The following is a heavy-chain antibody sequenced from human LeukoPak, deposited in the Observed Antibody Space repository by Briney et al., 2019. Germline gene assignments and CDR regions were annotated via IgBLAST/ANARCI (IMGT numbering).Heavy chain of an antibody. CDR3: ARGPPWYFDL. CDR1: GYTFSSYW. Sequence: HPGGSLRFSCAASGYTFSSYWMHWVRHAPGKGLVWVSRINGDGSSTAYADSVKGRFTISRDNAKNTLYLQMNSLTAEDTAVYYCARGPPWYFDLWGRGTLVTVSS. D-gene: IGHD6-25*01. V-gene: IGHV3-74*01. J-gene: IGHJ2*01. CDR2: INGDGSST.